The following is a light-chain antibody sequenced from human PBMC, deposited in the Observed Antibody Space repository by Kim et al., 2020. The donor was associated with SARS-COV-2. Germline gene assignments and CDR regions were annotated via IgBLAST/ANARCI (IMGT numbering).Light chain of an antibody. CDR3: QVWDSSSDHYV. J-gene: IGLJ1*01. Sequence: APGKTARIACGGNNIESKSVHLYQQKSGRAPLLVINYDRDRPSGIPERYSGSNSGNTATLTISRVEAGDEADYYCQVWDSSSDHYVFGTGTKVTVL. V-gene: IGLV3-21*04. CDR1: NIESKS. CDR2: YDR.